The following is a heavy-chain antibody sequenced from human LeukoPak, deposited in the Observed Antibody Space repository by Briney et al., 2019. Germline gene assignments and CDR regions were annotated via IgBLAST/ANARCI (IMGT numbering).Heavy chain of an antibody. CDR2: ISSSSSTI. Sequence: GGSLRLFCAASGFTFSSYSVNWVRQAPGKGLEWVSYISSSSSTIYYADSVKGRFTISRDNAKNSLYLQMNSLRAEDTAVYYCARANTPGDILTGYSVDWYYMDVWGKGTTVTVSS. V-gene: IGHV3-48*04. J-gene: IGHJ6*03. CDR1: GFTFSSYS. D-gene: IGHD3-9*01. CDR3: ARANTPGDILTGYSVDWYYMDV.